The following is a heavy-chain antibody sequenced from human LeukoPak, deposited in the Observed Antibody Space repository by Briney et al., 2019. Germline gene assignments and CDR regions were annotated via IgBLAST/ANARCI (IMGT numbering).Heavy chain of an antibody. CDR1: GGSFSGYY. V-gene: IGHV4-34*01. CDR3: ARRSGWLPYNWFDH. CDR2: INHSGST. J-gene: IGHJ5*02. Sequence: SETLSLTCAVYGGSFSGYYWSWIRQPPGKGLEWIGEINHSGSTNYNPSLKSRVTISVDTSKNQFSLKLSSVTAADTAVYYCARRSGWLPYNWFDHWGQGTLVTVSS. D-gene: IGHD6-19*01.